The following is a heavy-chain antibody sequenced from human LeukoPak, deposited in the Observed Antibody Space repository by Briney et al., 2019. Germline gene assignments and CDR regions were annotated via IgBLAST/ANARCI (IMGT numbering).Heavy chain of an antibody. CDR2: ISYDGSNK. Sequence: GGSLRLSCAASGFTFSNYGMSWVRQAPGKGLEWVAVISYDGSNKYYADSVKGRFTISRDNSKNTLYLQMNSLRAEDTAVYYCARPNVLYDYGDYGLFDYWGQGTLVTVSS. CDR3: ARPNVLYDYGDYGLFDY. J-gene: IGHJ4*02. CDR1: GFTFSNYG. V-gene: IGHV3-30*03. D-gene: IGHD4-17*01.